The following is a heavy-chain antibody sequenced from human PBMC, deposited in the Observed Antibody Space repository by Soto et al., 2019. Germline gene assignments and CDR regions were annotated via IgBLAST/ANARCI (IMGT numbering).Heavy chain of an antibody. CDR1: GVSIKSGGYY. CDR2: NYYTGST. Sequence: SETLSLTCSVSGVSIKSGGYYWTWIRNVPGKGLEWVGDNYYTGSTFYHPSLKTRVTLSMDSSKNQFSLNLESVTAADTAVYYWETQARYDSSGYFFYWGQGNKVTVSS. D-gene: IGHD3-22*01. V-gene: IGHV4-31*03. CDR3: ETQARYDSSGYFFY. J-gene: IGHJ4*02.